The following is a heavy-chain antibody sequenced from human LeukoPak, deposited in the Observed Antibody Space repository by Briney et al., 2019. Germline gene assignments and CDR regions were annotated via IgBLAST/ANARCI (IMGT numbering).Heavy chain of an antibody. CDR2: IHHSGST. Sequence: PSETLSLTCAVSGGSISGDNWWSWVRQPPGKGLEWIGVIHHSGSTKDNPSLKSRVTISVDKSKKQFSLRLSSVTAADTAVYYCARRNYYDSTGYWNNWGQGTLVTVSS. CDR3: ARRNYYDSTGYWNN. CDR1: GGSISGDNW. J-gene: IGHJ4*02. V-gene: IGHV4-4*02. D-gene: IGHD3-22*01.